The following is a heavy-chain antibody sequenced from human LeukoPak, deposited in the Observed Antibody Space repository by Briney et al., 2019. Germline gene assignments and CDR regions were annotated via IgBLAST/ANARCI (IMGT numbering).Heavy chain of an antibody. D-gene: IGHD5-12*01. Sequence: GGSLRLSCAASGFTVSSNYMSWVRQAPGKGLEWVSVIYSGGSTYYADSVKGRFTISGDNSKNTLFVQMNSLRAEDTAIYYCARRGGTVATIGDDFDYWGQGTVVTVSS. CDR1: GFTVSSNY. V-gene: IGHV3-66*02. J-gene: IGHJ4*02. CDR2: IYSGGST. CDR3: ARRGGTVATIGDDFDY.